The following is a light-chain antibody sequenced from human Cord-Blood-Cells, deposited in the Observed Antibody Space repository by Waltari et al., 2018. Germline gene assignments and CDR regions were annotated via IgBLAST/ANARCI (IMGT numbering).Light chain of an antibody. J-gene: IGLJ2*01. CDR3: QSADSSGTYVV. CDR2: KDS. Sequence: SYELTQPTSVSVSPGQTARITCSGDAFPKQYAYWYQQKPGQAPVLVIYKDSERPSGIPERFSGSSSGTTVTLTISGVQAEDEADYYCQSADSSGTYVVFGGGTKLTVL. V-gene: IGLV3-25*03. CDR1: AFPKQY.